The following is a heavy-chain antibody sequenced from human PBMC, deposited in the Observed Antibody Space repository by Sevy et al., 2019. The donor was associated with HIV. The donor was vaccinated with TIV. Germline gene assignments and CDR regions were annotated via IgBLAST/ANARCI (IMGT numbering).Heavy chain of an antibody. CDR2: IIPIFGTA. CDR3: ARDRAVPSIAAARRGRFDP. Sequence: ASVKVSCKASGGTFSSYAISWVRQAPGQGLEWMGGIIPIFGTANYVQKFQGRVTITADESTSTAYMELSSLRSEDTAVYYCARDRAVPSIAAARRGRFDPWGQGTLVTVSS. J-gene: IGHJ5*02. CDR1: GGTFSSYA. D-gene: IGHD6-13*01. V-gene: IGHV1-69*13.